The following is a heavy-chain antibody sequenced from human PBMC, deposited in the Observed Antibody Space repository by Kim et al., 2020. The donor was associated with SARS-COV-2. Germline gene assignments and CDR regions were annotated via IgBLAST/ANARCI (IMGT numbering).Heavy chain of an antibody. D-gene: IGHD2-15*01. J-gene: IGHJ6*02. Sequence: RFTISRDNSKNTLYLKMNSLRAEDTAVYYCARVLCSGGSCYRYYYYGMDVWGQGTTVTVSS. CDR3: ARVLCSGGSCYRYYYYGMDV. V-gene: IGHV3-30*07.